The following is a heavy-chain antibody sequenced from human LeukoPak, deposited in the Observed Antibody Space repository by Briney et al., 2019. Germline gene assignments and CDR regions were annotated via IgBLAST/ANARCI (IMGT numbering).Heavy chain of an antibody. D-gene: IGHD5-18*01. CDR3: AKVRSPGYSYGYLSY. CDR1: GFTFSSYA. Sequence: GRSLRLSCAASGFTFSSYAMHWVRQAPGKGLEWVAVISYDGSNKYYADSVKGRFTISRDNSRNTLYLQMNSLRAEDTAVYYCAKVRSPGYSYGYLSYWGQGTLVTVSS. CDR2: ISYDGSNK. V-gene: IGHV3-30-3*01. J-gene: IGHJ4*02.